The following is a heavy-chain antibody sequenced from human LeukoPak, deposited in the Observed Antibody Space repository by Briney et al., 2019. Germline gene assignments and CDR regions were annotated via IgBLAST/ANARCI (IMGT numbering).Heavy chain of an antibody. CDR1: GGSFSGYY. CDR2: INHSGST. CDR3: ARLLGWYPGYYYYYMDV. J-gene: IGHJ6*03. D-gene: IGHD6-19*01. Sequence: PSETLSLTCAVYGGSFSGYYWSWIRQPPGKGLEWIGEINHSGSTNYNPSLKSRVTISVDTSKNQFSLKLSSVTAADTAVYYCARLLGWYPGYYYYYMDVWGKGTTVTISS. V-gene: IGHV4-34*01.